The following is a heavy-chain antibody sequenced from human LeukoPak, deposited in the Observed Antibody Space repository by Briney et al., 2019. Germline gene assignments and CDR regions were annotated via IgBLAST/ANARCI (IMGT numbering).Heavy chain of an antibody. CDR3: ARGSYYYDSSGYCHFDY. J-gene: IGHJ4*02. Sequence: PSETLSLTCAVSGGSISSSSYYWGWIRQPPGKGLEWIGSIYYSGSTYYNPSLKSRVTISVDTSKNQFSLKLSSVTAADTAVYYCARGSYYYDSSGYCHFDYWGQGTLVTVSS. CDR2: IYYSGST. CDR1: GGSISSSSYY. V-gene: IGHV4-39*01. D-gene: IGHD3-22*01.